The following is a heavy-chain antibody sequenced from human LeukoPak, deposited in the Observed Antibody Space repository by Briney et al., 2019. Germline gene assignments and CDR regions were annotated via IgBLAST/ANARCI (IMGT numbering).Heavy chain of an antibody. CDR1: GGSISSYY. J-gene: IGHJ4*02. V-gene: IGHV4-59*01. Sequence: PSETLSLTCTVSGGSISSYYWSWIRQPPGKGLEWIGYIYYSGSTNYNPSLKSRVTISVDTSKNQFSLKLSSVTAADTAVYYCARGGSLHSFYFDYWGQGTLVTVSS. CDR3: ARGGSLHSFYFDY. D-gene: IGHD1-26*01. CDR2: IYYSGST.